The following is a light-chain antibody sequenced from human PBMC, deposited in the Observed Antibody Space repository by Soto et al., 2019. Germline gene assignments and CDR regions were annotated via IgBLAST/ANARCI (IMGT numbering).Light chain of an antibody. CDR3: QQYGSSPGT. J-gene: IGKJ2*01. CDR2: GAS. V-gene: IGKV3-15*01. CDR1: QSVSSN. Sequence: EIVMTQSPATLSVSPGERATLSCRASQSVSSNLAWYQQKPGQAPRLLIYGASTRATGIPARFSGSGSGTEFTLTISSLQSEDFAVYYCQQYGSSPGTFGLGTKLEIK.